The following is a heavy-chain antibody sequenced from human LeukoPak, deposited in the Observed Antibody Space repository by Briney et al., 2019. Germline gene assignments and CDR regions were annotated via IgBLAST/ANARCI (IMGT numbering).Heavy chain of an antibody. CDR1: GGSISSYY. V-gene: IGHV4-59*01. Sequence: PSETLSLTCTVSGGSISSYYWSWIRQPPGKGLEWIGYIYYSGSTNYNPSLKSRVTISVDTSKNQFSLKLSSVTAADTAVYYCARTTEGYCRGRSCYSYYYYMDVWGKGTTVTVSS. J-gene: IGHJ6*03. CDR2: IYYSGST. D-gene: IGHD2-15*01. CDR3: ARTTEGYCRGRSCYSYYYYMDV.